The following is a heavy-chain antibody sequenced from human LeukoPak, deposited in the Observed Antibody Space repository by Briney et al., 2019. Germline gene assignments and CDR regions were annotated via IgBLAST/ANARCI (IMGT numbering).Heavy chain of an antibody. CDR1: GGSISSSSYY. Sequence: SETLSLTCTVSGGSISSSSYYWGWIRQPPGMGLEWIGSIYSSGSTYYYPSLKSRVTISVDTSKNQFSLKLSSVTAADTAVNYCARPEYYYDSSGYPQWYFDLWGRGTLVTVSS. D-gene: IGHD3-22*01. CDR2: IYSSGST. J-gene: IGHJ2*01. V-gene: IGHV4-39*01. CDR3: ARPEYYYDSSGYPQWYFDL.